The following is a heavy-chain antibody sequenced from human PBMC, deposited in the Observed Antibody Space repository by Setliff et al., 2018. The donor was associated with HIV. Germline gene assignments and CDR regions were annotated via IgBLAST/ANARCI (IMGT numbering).Heavy chain of an antibody. V-gene: IGHV4-61*09. CDR3: ARDGLTVPYCGGDCYDWYFDL. CDR2: IYTSGST. D-gene: IGHD2-21*02. Sequence: KASETLSLTCTVSGGSISSGSYYWSWIRQPAGKGLEWIGHIYTSGSTNYNPSLKSRVTISVDTSKNQFSLKLSSVTAADTAVYYCARDGLTVPYCGGDCYDWYFDLWGRGTLVTVSS. CDR1: GGSISSGSYY. J-gene: IGHJ2*01.